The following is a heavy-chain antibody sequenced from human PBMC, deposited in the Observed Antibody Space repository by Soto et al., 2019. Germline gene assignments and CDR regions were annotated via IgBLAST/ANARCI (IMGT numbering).Heavy chain of an antibody. V-gene: IGHV3-23*01. J-gene: IGHJ1*01. Sequence: ELQLLESGGGLVQPGGSLRLSCAASGFTFSSYTMSWLRQAPGQGLEWVSGISGSGGSLYYADSVKGRFTISRDNSKNPVDLQTHRRRAEDAAVYYCARGGLVGALPGYWGQGTLVIVPS. CDR3: ARGGLVGALPGY. CDR2: ISGSGGSL. D-gene: IGHD3-16*01. CDR1: GFTFSSYT.